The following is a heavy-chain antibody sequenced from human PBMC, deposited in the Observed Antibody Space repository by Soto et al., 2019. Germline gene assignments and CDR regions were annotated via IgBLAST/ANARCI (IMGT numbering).Heavy chain of an antibody. CDR3: ARVSSSWGLVSYFDY. V-gene: IGHV1-18*01. J-gene: IGHJ4*02. CDR1: GYTFNSYG. Sequence: ASVKVSCKASGYTFNSYGISWVRQAPGQGLEWMGWISAYNGNTNYAQKLQGRVTMTTDTSTSTAYMELRSLRSDDTAVYYCARVSSSWGLVSYFDYWGQGTLVTVSS. CDR2: ISAYNGNT. D-gene: IGHD6-13*01.